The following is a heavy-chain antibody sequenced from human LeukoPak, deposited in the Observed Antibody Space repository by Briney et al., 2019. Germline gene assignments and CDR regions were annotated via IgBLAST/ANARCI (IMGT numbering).Heavy chain of an antibody. Sequence: GESLKISCKGSGYSFTSYWIGWVRQMPGKGLEWMGIIYPGDSDTRYSPSSQGQVTISADKSISTAYLQWSSLKASDTAMYYCARHGGTTVVTPGAFDYWGQGTLVTVSS. D-gene: IGHD4-23*01. CDR2: IYPGDSDT. V-gene: IGHV5-51*01. CDR1: GYSFTSYW. J-gene: IGHJ4*02. CDR3: ARHGGTTVVTPGAFDY.